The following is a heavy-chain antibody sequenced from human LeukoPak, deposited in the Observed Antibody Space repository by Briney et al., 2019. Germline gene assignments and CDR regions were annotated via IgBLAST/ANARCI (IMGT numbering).Heavy chain of an antibody. CDR1: GGSISSYF. CDR3: ARSGSGSYPPPYYYYYMDV. V-gene: IGHV4-4*07. D-gene: IGHD3-10*01. J-gene: IGHJ6*03. CDR2: IYTSGSI. Sequence: PSETLSLTCTVSGGSISSYFWSWIRQPAGKGLEWIGRIYTSGSINYNPSLKSRVTMSVDTSKNQFSLKLSSVTAADTAVYYCARSGSGSYPPPYYYYYMDVWGKGTTVTVSS.